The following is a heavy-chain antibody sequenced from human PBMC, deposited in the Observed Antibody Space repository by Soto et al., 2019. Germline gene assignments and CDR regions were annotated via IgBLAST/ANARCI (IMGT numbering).Heavy chain of an antibody. CDR2: IWYDGRHK. CDR1: GFTFSNYG. D-gene: IGHD2-2*01. V-gene: IGHV3-33*01. J-gene: IGHJ4*02. CDR3: ARDFSSTSSGGHFDD. Sequence: GGSLRLSCAASGFTFSNYGMHWVRQAPGKGLEWVAVIWYDGRHKSYADSVKGQFTMSRDNSKITLLLQMKSLRAEDTAVYYCARDFSSTSSGGHFDDWGQGTPV.